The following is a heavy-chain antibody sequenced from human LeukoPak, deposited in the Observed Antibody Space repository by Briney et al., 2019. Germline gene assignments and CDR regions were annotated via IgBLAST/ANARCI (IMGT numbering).Heavy chain of an antibody. Sequence: PSETLSLTCTVSGGSISSSSYYWGWIRQPPGKGLEWIGSIYYSGSTYYNPSLKSRVTISVDTSKNQFSLKLSSVTAADTAVYYCAIRHLYYYDSSGSDYWGQGTLVTVSS. J-gene: IGHJ4*02. CDR2: IYYSGST. D-gene: IGHD3-22*01. CDR3: AIRHLYYYDSSGSDY. CDR1: GGSISSSSYY. V-gene: IGHV4-39*07.